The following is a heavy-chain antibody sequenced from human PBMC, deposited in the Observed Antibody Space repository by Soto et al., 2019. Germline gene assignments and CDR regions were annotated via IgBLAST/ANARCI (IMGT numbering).Heavy chain of an antibody. V-gene: IGHV4-30-4*02. CDR1: GGSLSSGDYY. CDR3: ARYDSSGYYWPYYYYALDV. J-gene: IGHJ6*02. D-gene: IGHD3-22*01. Sequence: PSDTLSLTCTVSGGSLSSGDYYWSWIRQPPGKGLEWIGYIYYSGSTYYNPSLKSRVTISVDTSKNQFSLKLSSVTAADTAVYYCARYDSSGYYWPYYYYALDVWGQGTTVNVSS. CDR2: IYYSGST.